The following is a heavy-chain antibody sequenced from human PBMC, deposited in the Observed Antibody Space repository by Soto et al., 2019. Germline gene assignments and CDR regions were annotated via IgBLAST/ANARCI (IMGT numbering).Heavy chain of an antibody. CDR2: MNPNSGNT. CDR3: ARERTGTSSMDV. CDR1: GYTFTSYD. J-gene: IGHJ6*02. Sequence: QVQLVQSGAEVKKPGASVKVSCKASGYTFTSYDINWVRQATGQGLEWMGWMNPNSGNTGYAQKFQGRITMTKNTSISTAYMELSSLRSEDTAVYYGARERTGTSSMDVWGQGTTVTVSS. V-gene: IGHV1-8*01. D-gene: IGHD1-1*01.